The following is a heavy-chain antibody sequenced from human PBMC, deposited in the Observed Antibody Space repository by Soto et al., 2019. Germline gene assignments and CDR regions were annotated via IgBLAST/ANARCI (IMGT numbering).Heavy chain of an antibody. V-gene: IGHV4-39*01. CDR3: ASPKIAFYNWFDP. CDR2: IYYSGST. Sequence: EPLPLTSTGSGGSLSTSSYHWCWIRQPPGKGLEWIGSIYYSGSTYYNPSLKSRVTISVDTSKNQFSLKLSSVTAADTAVYYCASPKIAFYNWFDPWGQGTLVTVS. CDR1: GGSLSTSSYH. D-gene: IGHD3-3*02. J-gene: IGHJ5*02.